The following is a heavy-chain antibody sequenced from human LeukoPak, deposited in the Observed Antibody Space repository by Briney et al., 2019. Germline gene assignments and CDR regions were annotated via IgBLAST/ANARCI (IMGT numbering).Heavy chain of an antibody. D-gene: IGHD3-10*01. Sequence: GGSLRLSCAASGFTFSTYWMAWVRQAPGKGLEWVSSISSSSYIYYADSVKGRFTISRDNAKNSLYLQMNSLRAEDTAVYYCARDRPSDLVRGVIISPRVGHYGMDVWGQGTTVTVSS. CDR3: ARDRPSDLVRGVIISPRVGHYGMDV. J-gene: IGHJ6*02. CDR1: GFTFSTYW. CDR2: ISSSSYI. V-gene: IGHV3-21*01.